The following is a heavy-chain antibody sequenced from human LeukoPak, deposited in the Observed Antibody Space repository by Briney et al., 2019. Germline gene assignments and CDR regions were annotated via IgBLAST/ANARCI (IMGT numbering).Heavy chain of an antibody. CDR1: GFTFSNYG. V-gene: IGHV3-23*01. J-gene: IGHJ4*02. D-gene: IGHD3-22*01. Sequence: GGSLRLSCAASGFTFSNYGMSWVRQAPGKGLEWVSGISGNGDNTYYADSVRGRSSISRDNSKNTLYLQMDSLRAEDTAVYHCAKTNGYYDYWGRGTLVTVSS. CDR2: ISGNGDNT. CDR3: AKTNGYYDY.